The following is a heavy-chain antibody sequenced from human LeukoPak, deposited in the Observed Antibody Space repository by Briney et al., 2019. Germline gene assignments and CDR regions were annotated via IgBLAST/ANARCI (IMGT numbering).Heavy chain of an antibody. CDR3: ARKPIINNAWYYFDC. J-gene: IGHJ4*02. V-gene: IGHV4-59*04. D-gene: IGHD1/OR15-1a*01. CDR1: GGSISTYD. CDR2: VYYSGSA. Sequence: SETLSLTCTVSGGSISTYDWSWIRQSPGKGLEWIGNVYYSGSAYYNPSLKSRVTMSVDTSKNQFSLKLSSVTAADTAVYYCARKPIINNAWYYFDCWGQGTLVTVSS.